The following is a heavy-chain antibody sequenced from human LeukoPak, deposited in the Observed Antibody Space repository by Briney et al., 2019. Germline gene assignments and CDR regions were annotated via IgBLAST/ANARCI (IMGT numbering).Heavy chain of an antibody. CDR3: ARARLGYCSSTSCYKGVWFDP. CDR1: GGSFSGYY. J-gene: IGHJ5*02. CDR2: INHSGST. Sequence: PSETLSLTCAVYGGSFSGYYWSWIRQPPGKGLEWIGEINHSGSTNYNPSLKSRVTISVDTSKNQFSLKLSSVTAADTAVYYCARARLGYCSSTSCYKGVWFDPWGQGTLVTVSS. V-gene: IGHV4-34*01. D-gene: IGHD2-2*01.